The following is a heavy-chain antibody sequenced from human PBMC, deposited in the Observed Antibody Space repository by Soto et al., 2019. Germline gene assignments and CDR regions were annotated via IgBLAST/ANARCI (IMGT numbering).Heavy chain of an antibody. CDR1: GFTFSSYA. CDR3: AESGVLWFGVYLNPCDCYYGMDV. D-gene: IGHD3-10*01. Sequence: EVQLLESGGGLVQPGGSLRLSCAASGFTFSSYAMSWVRQAPGKGLEWVSAISGSGGSTYYADSVKGRFTISRDNYKNRRDLQMTSLRDEDTAVYYCAESGVLWFGVYLNPCDCYYGMDVWGQGTTVTVSS. V-gene: IGHV3-23*01. J-gene: IGHJ6*02. CDR2: ISGSGGST.